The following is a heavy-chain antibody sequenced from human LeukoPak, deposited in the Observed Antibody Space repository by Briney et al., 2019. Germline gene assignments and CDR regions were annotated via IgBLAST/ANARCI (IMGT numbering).Heavy chain of an antibody. D-gene: IGHD6-13*01. CDR1: GYTFTGYY. CDR2: INTNTGNP. J-gene: IGHJ4*02. CDR3: ARGNSAGGDY. Sequence: GASVKVSCKASGYTFTGYYMHWVRQAPGQGLEWMGWINTNTGNPTYAQGFTGRFVFSLDTSVSTAYLQISSLKAEDTAVYYCARGNSAGGDYWGQGTLVTVSS. V-gene: IGHV7-4-1*02.